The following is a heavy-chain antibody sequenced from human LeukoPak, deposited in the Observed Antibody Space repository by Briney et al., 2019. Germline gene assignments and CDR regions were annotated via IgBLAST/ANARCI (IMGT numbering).Heavy chain of an antibody. V-gene: IGHV3-33*01. CDR2: MYSDGSTQ. D-gene: IGHD4/OR15-4a*01. Sequence: GGSLRLSCAASGFIFSNCGMHWVRQAPGKGLEWVAVMYSDGSTQYYADSVKGRFTISRDNSKTRLYLQMTSLRAEDTAVYYCARDSYGAYLYFDYWGQGTLVTVS. CDR1: GFIFSNCG. CDR3: ARDSYGAYLYFDY. J-gene: IGHJ4*02.